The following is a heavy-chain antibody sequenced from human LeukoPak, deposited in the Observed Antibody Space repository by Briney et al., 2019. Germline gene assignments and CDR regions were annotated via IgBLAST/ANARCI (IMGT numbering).Heavy chain of an antibody. CDR2: ISPSGNT. Sequence: PSETLSLTCSVSGYSISSGYYGGWIRQPPGKGLEWIGSISPSGNTYYSPSLRSRVTISLDTSKNQFSLKLSSVTAADTAVYYCARGATVYGYWGQGTLVTVSS. CDR3: ARGATVYGY. J-gene: IGHJ4*02. CDR1: GYSISSGYY. D-gene: IGHD2/OR15-2a*01. V-gene: IGHV4-38-2*02.